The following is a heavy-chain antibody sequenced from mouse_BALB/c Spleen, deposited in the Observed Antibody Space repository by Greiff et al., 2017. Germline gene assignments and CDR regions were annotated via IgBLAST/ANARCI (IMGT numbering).Heavy chain of an antibody. CDR2: IFPGTGTT. CDR3: ARLGTGGDAMDY. D-gene: IGHD1-1*02. Sequence: VKLVESGAELVKPGASVKLSCKTSGYTFTSYWIQWVKQRPGQGLGWIGEIFPGTGTTYYNEKFKGKATLTIDTSSSTAYMQLSSLTSEDSAVYFCARLGTGGDAMDYWGQGTSVTVSS. CDR1: GYTFTSYW. V-gene: IGHV1S132*01. J-gene: IGHJ4*01.